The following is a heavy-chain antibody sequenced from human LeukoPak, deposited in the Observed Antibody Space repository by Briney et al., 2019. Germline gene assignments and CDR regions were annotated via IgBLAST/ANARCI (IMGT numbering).Heavy chain of an antibody. J-gene: IGHJ4*02. CDR2: IYSGGST. V-gene: IGHV3-53*01. CDR3: ARDLSYYDCRGPLGY. D-gene: IGHD3-22*01. Sequence: GGSLRLSCAASGFTVSSNFMSWFRQAPGKGLEWVSVIYSGGSTYYADSVKGRFTISRDNSKNTLYLQMNSLRAEDTAVYYCARDLSYYDCRGPLGYWGQGTLVTVSS. CDR1: GFTVSSNF.